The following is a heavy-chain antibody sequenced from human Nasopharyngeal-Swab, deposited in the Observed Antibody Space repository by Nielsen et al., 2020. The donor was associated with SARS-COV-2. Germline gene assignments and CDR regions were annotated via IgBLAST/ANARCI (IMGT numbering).Heavy chain of an antibody. CDR1: GFTFSSYA. CDR3: AKSPPGSTRDYYYYGMDV. CDR2: ISGSGGST. V-gene: IGHV3-23*01. Sequence: GGSLRLSCAASGFTFSSYAMSWVRQAPGKGLEWVSAISGSGGSTYYAGSVKGRFTISRDNSKNTLYLQMNSLRAEDTAVYYCAKSPPGSTRDYYYYGMDVWGQGTTVTVSS. J-gene: IGHJ6*02. D-gene: IGHD2-2*01.